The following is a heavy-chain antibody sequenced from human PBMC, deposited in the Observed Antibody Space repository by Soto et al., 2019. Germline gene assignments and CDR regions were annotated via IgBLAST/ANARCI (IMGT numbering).Heavy chain of an antibody. V-gene: IGHV3-66*01. Sequence: GGSLRLSCAASGFTVSSNYMSWVRQAPGKGLEWVSVIYSGGSTYYADSVKGRFTISRDNSKNTLYLQMNSLRAEDTAVYYCARGRDSSGWYGDYWGQGTLVTVSS. CDR2: IYSGGST. CDR3: ARGRDSSGWYGDY. CDR1: GFTVSSNY. D-gene: IGHD6-19*01. J-gene: IGHJ4*02.